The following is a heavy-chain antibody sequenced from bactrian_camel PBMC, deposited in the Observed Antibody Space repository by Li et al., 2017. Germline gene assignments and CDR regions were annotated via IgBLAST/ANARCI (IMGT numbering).Heavy chain of an antibody. CDR2: VDSRGTA. Sequence: HVQLVESGGGSVQAGGSLKLSCEFSGNTNADYCMGWYRQAPGKEKEGVAVVDSRGTASYTETAKGRFTISKDRAKNTLYLQLNSLKTEDTAMYYCAKLRLWGDFGYWGQGTQVTVS. CDR3: AKLRLWGDFGY. D-gene: IGHD3*01. V-gene: IGHV3S55*01. CDR1: GNTNADYC. J-gene: IGHJ6*01.